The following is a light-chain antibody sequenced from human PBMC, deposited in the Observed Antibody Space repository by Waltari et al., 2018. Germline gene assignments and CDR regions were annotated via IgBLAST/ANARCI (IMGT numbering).Light chain of an antibody. Sequence: DIVMTQSPDYLAVSLGERATINCKSSQSVLYSSNNKNNLAWYQQKPGQPPKLLIRWASTRGSGVPDRVSGSGSGTDFTLTISSLQAEDVAVYYCQQYYRSRTFGQGTRVEIK. J-gene: IGKJ1*01. CDR2: WAS. CDR3: QQYYRSRT. V-gene: IGKV4-1*01. CDR1: QSVLYSSNNKNN.